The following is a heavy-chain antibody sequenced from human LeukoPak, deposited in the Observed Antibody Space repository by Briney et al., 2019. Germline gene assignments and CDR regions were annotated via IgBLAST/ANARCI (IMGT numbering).Heavy chain of an antibody. V-gene: IGHV3-30*04. CDR1: GFTFSSYA. J-gene: IGHJ6*02. Sequence: GGSLRLSRAASGFTFSSYAMHWVRQAPGKGLEWVAVISYDGSNKYYADSVKGRFTISRDNSKNTLYLQMNSLRAEDTAVYYCASTPVIVSYYGMDVWGQGTTVTVSS. D-gene: IGHD3-22*01. CDR2: ISYDGSNK. CDR3: ASTPVIVSYYGMDV.